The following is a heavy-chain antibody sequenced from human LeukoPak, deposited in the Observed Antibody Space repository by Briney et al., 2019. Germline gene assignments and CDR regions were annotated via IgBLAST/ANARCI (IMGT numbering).Heavy chain of an antibody. D-gene: IGHD3-10*01. CDR1: GYTFTSYG. CDR2: ISAYNGNT. V-gene: IGHV1-18*01. CDR3: ARGPSMRFGESLFYYYYYMDV. Sequence: ASVKVSCKASGYTFTSYGISWVRQAPGQGLEWMGWISAYNGNTNYAQKLQGRVTMTTDTSTSTAYMELRSLRSEDTAVYYCARGPSMRFGESLFYYYYYMDVWGKGTMVTVSS. J-gene: IGHJ6*03.